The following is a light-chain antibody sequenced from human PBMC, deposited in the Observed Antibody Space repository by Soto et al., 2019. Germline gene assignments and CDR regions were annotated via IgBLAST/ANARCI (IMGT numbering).Light chain of an antibody. CDR2: EVS. V-gene: IGLV2-14*01. Sequence: QSVLTQPASVSGSPGQSITISCAGTSSVVGGFNYVSWYQHHPGKAPKLIIYEVSNRPSGISDRFSGSKSGNTASLTISGLQAEDEADYHCASYTSTNSLVFGTGTKVTVL. CDR3: ASYTSTNSLV. J-gene: IGLJ1*01. CDR1: SSVVGGFNY.